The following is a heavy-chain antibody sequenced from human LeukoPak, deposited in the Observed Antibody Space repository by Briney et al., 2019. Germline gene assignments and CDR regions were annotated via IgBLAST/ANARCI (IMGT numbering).Heavy chain of an antibody. CDR3: AKDHNDFWSGYPPN. Sequence: GGSLRLSCAASGFTFINHAMTWVRQAPGKGLEWVSAIGGSGGVTYYANSVRGRFTISRDNSKNTLYLQMNSLRADDTAVYYCAKDHNDFWSGYPPNWGQGTLVTVSS. V-gene: IGHV3-23*01. CDR2: IGGSGGVT. J-gene: IGHJ4*02. CDR1: GFTFINHA. D-gene: IGHD3-3*01.